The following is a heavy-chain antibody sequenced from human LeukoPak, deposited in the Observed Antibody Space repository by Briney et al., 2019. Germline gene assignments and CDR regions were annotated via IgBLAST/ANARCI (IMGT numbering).Heavy chain of an antibody. V-gene: IGHV3-48*02. CDR1: GFTFSTYS. CDR2: ISTGSSTI. D-gene: IGHD3-10*01. J-gene: IGHJ4*02. Sequence: GGSLRLSCAASGFTFSTYSMNWVRQAPGKGLEWVSFISTGSSTIYYADSVKGRFTISRDNAKNSLYLQMNSLRDEDTAVYYCARGGKVGGYYVYWGQGTLVTVSS. CDR3: ARGGKVGGYYVY.